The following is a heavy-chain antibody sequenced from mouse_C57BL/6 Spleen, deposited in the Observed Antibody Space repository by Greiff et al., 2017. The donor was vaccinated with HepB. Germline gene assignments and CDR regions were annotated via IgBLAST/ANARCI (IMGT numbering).Heavy chain of an antibody. J-gene: IGHJ2*01. D-gene: IGHD4-1*01. CDR3: TRNWEENYFDY. Sequence: EVQLQESGGGLVQPGGSMKLSCAASGFTFSDAWMDWVRQSPEKGLEWVAEIRNKANNHATYYAESVKGRFTISRDDSKSSVYLQMNSLRAEDTGIYYCTRNWEENYFDYWGQGTTLTVSS. CDR2: IRNKANNHAT. V-gene: IGHV6-6*01. CDR1: GFTFSDAW.